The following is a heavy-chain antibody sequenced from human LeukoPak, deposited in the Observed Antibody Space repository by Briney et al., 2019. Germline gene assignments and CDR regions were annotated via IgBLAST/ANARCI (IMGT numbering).Heavy chain of an antibody. V-gene: IGHV1-46*01. CDR2: INPSGGST. CDR1: GYTFTSYY. CDR3: AGDISYCSGGSCYLTIDY. J-gene: IGHJ4*02. Sequence: ASVKVSCKAPGYTFTSYYMHWVRQAPGQGLEWMGIINPSGGSTSYAQKFQGRVTMTRDTSTSTVYMELSSLRSEDTAVYYCAGDISYCSGGSCYLTIDYWGQGTLVTVSS. D-gene: IGHD2-15*01.